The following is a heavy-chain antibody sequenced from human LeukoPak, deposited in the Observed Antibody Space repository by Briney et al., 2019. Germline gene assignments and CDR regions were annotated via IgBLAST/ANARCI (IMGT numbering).Heavy chain of an antibody. CDR2: INHSGST. J-gene: IGHJ4*02. D-gene: IGHD5-12*01. CDR3: ARGEWLRSWFGY. Sequence: SETLSLTCAVYGGSFSGYYWSWIRQPPGKGLEWIGEINHSGSTNYNPSLKSRVTISVDTSKNQFSLKLSSVTAADTAVYYCARGEWLRSWFGYWDQGTLVTVSS. CDR1: GGSFSGYY. V-gene: IGHV4-34*01.